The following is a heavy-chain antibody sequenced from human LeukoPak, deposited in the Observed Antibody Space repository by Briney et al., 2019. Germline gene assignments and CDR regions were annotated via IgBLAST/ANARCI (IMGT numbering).Heavy chain of an antibody. V-gene: IGHV3-7*01. CDR3: AELGITMIGGV. CDR2: IKQDGSEK. CDR1: GFTFSNYA. D-gene: IGHD3-10*02. Sequence: GGSLRLSCAASGFTFSNYAMHWVRQAPGKGLEWVANIKQDGSEKNYVDSVKGRFTISRDNGRNSLYLQMNSLRAEDTAVYYCAELGITMIGGVWGKGTTVTISS. J-gene: IGHJ6*04.